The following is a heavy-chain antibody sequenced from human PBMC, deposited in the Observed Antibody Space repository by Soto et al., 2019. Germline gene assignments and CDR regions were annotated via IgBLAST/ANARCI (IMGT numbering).Heavy chain of an antibody. J-gene: IGHJ4*02. D-gene: IGHD3-22*01. V-gene: IGHV3-30-3*01. CDR3: ARNYDSSGDYRDY. CDR2: ISYDGSNK. Sequence: PGGSLRLSCAASGFTFSRYTIHWVRQAPGKGLEWVAVISYDGSNKYYADSVKGRFTISRDNSKNTLYLQMNSLRVEDTAVHYCARNYDSSGDYRDYWGQGTLVTVSS. CDR1: GFTFSRYT.